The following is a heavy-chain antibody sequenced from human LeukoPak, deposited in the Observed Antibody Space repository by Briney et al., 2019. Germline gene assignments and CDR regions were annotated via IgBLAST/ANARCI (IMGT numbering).Heavy chain of an antibody. J-gene: IGHJ4*02. V-gene: IGHV3-30*02. CDR1: GFTFSSYE. CDR3: AKDDSLAVAFDY. D-gene: IGHD6-19*01. Sequence: QSGGSLRLSCAASGFTFSSYEMNWVRQAPGKGLEWVAFIRYDGSNKYYADSVKGRFTISRDDSKNTLYLQMNSLRAEDTAVYYCAKDDSLAVAFDYWGQGTLVTVSS. CDR2: IRYDGSNK.